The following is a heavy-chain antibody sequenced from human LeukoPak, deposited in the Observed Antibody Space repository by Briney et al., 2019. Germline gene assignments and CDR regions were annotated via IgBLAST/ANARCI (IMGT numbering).Heavy chain of an antibody. V-gene: IGHV1-69*13. D-gene: IGHD6-19*01. CDR3: ARVPDSPVSGWYVKGSYFDY. Sequence: GASVKVSCKASGYTFSNSGFTWVRQAPGQGLEWMGGIIPIFGTANYAQKFQGRVTITADESTSTAYMELSSLRSEDTAVYYCARVPDSPVSGWYVKGSYFDYWGQGTLVTVSS. J-gene: IGHJ4*02. CDR2: IIPIFGTA. CDR1: GYTFSNSG.